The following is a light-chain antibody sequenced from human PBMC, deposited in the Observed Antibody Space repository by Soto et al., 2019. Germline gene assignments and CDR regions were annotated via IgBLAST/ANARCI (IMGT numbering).Light chain of an antibody. V-gene: IGKV3-15*01. CDR3: QQYNNWPPT. CDR2: GAS. J-gene: IGKJ1*01. Sequence: VMTHSPVTLSVSPGERATLSCRASQSVSSNLAWYQQKPGQAPRLLIYGASTRATGIPARFSGSGSGTEFTLTICSLQSEDLAVYYCQQYNNWPPTFGKGTKV. CDR1: QSVSSN.